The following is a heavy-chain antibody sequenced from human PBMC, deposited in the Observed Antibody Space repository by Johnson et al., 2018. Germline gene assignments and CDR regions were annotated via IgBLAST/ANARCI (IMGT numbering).Heavy chain of an antibody. CDR1: GGSFSGYY. D-gene: IGHD3-22*01. V-gene: IGHV4-34*01. J-gene: IGHJ3*02. CDR3: ARGPESSGYSHAFDI. Sequence: QVQLQQWGAGLLKPSETXSLTCAVYGGSFSGYYWSWIRQPPGKGLEWIGEINHSGSTNYNPSLKSRVTISVDTSKNQFSLKLGSVTAADTAVYYCARGPESSGYSHAFDIWGQGTMVTVSS. CDR2: INHSGST.